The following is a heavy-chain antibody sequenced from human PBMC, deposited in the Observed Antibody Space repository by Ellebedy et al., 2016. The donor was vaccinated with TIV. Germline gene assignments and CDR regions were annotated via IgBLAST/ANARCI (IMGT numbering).Heavy chain of an antibody. CDR1: SGSISSSSHY. CDR3: ARASDYSDGRGYYPNWFDP. D-gene: IGHD3-22*01. Sequence: SETLSLXXIVSSGSISSSSHYWVWIRQPPGKGLEWIGSIYYNGNTFSNPSLKGRVTISVDTSRKDVSLKLSSVTAADTAVYICARASDYSDGRGYYPNWFDPWGQGTLGTVSS. J-gene: IGHJ5*02. V-gene: IGHV4-39*02. CDR2: IYYNGNT.